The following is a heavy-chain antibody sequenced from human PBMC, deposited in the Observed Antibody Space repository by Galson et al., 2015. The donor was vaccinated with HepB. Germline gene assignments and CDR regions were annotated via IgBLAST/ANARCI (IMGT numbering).Heavy chain of an antibody. CDR2: ISGSGGST. D-gene: IGHD2-21*01. J-gene: IGHJ3*02. Sequence: SLRLSCAASGFTFSNNAMSWVRQAPGQGLEWVSSISGSGGSTFYADSVEGRFTVSRDNSKKTLYLQMNSLGAEDTAVYYCAKLWTEAFDIWGQGTMVTVSS. CDR3: AKLWTEAFDI. V-gene: IGHV3-23*01. CDR1: GFTFSNNA.